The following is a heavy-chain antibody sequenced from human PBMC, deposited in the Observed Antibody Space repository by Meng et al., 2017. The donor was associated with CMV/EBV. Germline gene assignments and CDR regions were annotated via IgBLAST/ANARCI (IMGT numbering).Heavy chain of an antibody. CDR2: INPNSGNT. Sequence: ASVKVSCKASGYTFTSYDINWVRQATGQGLEWMGWINPNSGNTGYAQKFQGRVTITRNTSISTAYMWLSSLRSEDTAVYYCARGHSTYYDFWSGYSIRLYYYYYGMDVWGQGTTVTVSS. CDR1: GYTFTSYD. J-gene: IGHJ6*02. CDR3: ARGHSTYYDFWSGYSIRLYYYYYGMDV. D-gene: IGHD3-3*01. V-gene: IGHV1-8*03.